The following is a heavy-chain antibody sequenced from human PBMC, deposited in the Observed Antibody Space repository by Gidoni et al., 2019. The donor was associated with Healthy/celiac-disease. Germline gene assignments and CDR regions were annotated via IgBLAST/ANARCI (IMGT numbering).Heavy chain of an antibody. CDR1: GFTFSSYG. V-gene: IGHV3-33*01. D-gene: IGHD1-26*01. Sequence: QVQLVESGGGVVQPGRSLRRSCAASGFTFSSYGMHWVRQAPGKGLEWVAVIWYDGSNKYYADSVKGRFTISRDNSKNTLYLQMNSLRAEDTAVYYCAREGEWELHPLYYFDYWGQGTLVTVSS. CDR3: AREGEWELHPLYYFDY. J-gene: IGHJ4*02. CDR2: IWYDGSNK.